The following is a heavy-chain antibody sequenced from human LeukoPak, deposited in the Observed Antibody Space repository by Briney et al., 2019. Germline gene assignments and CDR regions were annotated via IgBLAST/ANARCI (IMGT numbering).Heavy chain of an antibody. D-gene: IGHD2-2*02. CDR3: ASVPPPRGYTYYYYGMDV. V-gene: IGHV1-69*13. J-gene: IGHJ6*02. CDR2: IIPIFGTA. CDR1: GGTFSSYA. Sequence: GASVKVSCKASGGTFSSYAISWVRQAPGQGLEWMGGIIPIFGTANYAQKFQGRVTITADESTSTAYMELSSLRSEDTAVYYCASVPPPRGYTYYYYGMDVWGQGTTVTVSS.